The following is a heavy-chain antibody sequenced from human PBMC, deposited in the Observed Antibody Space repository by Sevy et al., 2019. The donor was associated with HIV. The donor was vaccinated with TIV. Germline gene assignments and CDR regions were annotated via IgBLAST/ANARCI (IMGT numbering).Heavy chain of an antibody. V-gene: IGHV3-15*01. CDR1: GFTFSNAW. J-gene: IGHJ1*01. CDR2: IKSKTDGGTT. D-gene: IGHD6-13*01. Sequence: GGSLRLSCAASGFTFSNAWMSWVRQAPGTGLEWVGRIKSKTDGGTTDYAAPVKGRFTISRDDSKNTLYLQMNSLKTEDTAVYYCTTDGFFSSSWSAEYFQHWGQGTLVTVSS. CDR3: TTDGFFSSSWSAEYFQH.